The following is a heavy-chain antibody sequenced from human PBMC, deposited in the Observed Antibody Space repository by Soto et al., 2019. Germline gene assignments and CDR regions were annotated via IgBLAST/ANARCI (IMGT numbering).Heavy chain of an antibody. J-gene: IGHJ5*02. CDR1: GYSISSGYY. CDR3: ARGGRITMIVVVIPPGWFAP. CDR2: IYHSGST. V-gene: IGHV4-38-2*01. D-gene: IGHD3-22*01. Sequence: LSLTCAVSGYSISSGYYWGWIRQPPGKGLEWIGSIYHSGSTYYNPSLKSRVTISVDTSKNQFSLKLSSVTAADTAVYYCARGGRITMIVVVIPPGWFAPWGQGTLVTVSS.